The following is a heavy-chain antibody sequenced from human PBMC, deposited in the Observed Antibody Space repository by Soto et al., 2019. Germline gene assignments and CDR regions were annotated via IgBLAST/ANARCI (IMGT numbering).Heavy chain of an antibody. CDR3: ARTQSVFDY. CDR2: TYYRSKWYS. Sequence: SQTLSLTCAISGDIVSSNSGAWNWIRQSPSRGLEWLGRTYYRSKWYSEYAVSVKGRITINPDTSKNQFSLQLNSVTPEDSAVYYCARTQSVFDYWGQGTQVTVSS. CDR1: GDIVSSNSGA. V-gene: IGHV6-1*01. J-gene: IGHJ4*02.